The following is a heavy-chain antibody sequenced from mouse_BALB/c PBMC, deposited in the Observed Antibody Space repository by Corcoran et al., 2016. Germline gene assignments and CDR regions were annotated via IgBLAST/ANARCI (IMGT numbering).Heavy chain of an antibody. J-gene: IGHJ3*01. Sequence: QIQLVQSGPELKKPGETVKISCKASGYTFTNYGMNWVKQAPGKGLKWMGWINTYTGEPTYADDFKGRFAFSLETSASTAYLQINNLKNEDTATYFCARRGEKSWFAYWGQGTLVTVSA. CDR1: GYTFTNYG. CDR3: ARRGEKSWFAY. D-gene: IGHD1-3*01. CDR2: INTYTGEP. V-gene: IGHV9-3-1*01.